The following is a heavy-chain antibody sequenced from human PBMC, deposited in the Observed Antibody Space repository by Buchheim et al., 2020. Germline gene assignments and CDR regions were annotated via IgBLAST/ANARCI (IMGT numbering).Heavy chain of an antibody. D-gene: IGHD3-16*01. CDR1: GFPFSTYD. CDR3: AKGSHVDA. J-gene: IGHJ5*02. Sequence: EVQLLESGGGLVQPGESLRLSCVASGFPFSTYDXSWARQAPGKGLEWVSDIRHRDGSTHYADSVKGRFPXYRDNSKNLLYLQMSSLRVDDTGVYYCAKGSHVDAWAQGT. V-gene: IGHV3-23*01. CDR2: IRHRDGST.